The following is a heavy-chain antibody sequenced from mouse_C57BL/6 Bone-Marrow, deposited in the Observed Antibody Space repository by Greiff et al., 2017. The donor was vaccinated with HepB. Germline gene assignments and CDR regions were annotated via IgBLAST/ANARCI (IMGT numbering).Heavy chain of an antibody. J-gene: IGHJ3*01. Sequence: EVKLVESGGGLVQPGGSLKLSCAASGFTFSDYYMYWVRQTPEKRLEWVAYISNGGGSTYYPDTVKGRFTISRDNAKNTLYLQMSRLKSEDTAMYYCARHDYGSSTAWFAYWGQGTLVTVSA. CDR3: ARHDYGSSTAWFAY. V-gene: IGHV5-12*01. D-gene: IGHD1-1*01. CDR1: GFTFSDYY. CDR2: ISNGGGST.